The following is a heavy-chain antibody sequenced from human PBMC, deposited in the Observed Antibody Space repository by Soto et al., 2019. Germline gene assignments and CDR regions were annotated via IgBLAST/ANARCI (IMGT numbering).Heavy chain of an antibody. CDR1: GDSISSYY. CDR3: ARGDDYGDGY. CDR2: IYYSGST. V-gene: IGHV4-59*01. J-gene: IGHJ4*02. D-gene: IGHD4-17*01. Sequence: QVQLQESGPGLVKPSETLSLTCSVSGDSISSYYWSWIRQPPGKGLEWIGYIYYSGSTNYNTSLKSRVTLSVDTSKNQFSLKLSSVTAADTAVYYCARGDDYGDGYWGQGTLVTVSS.